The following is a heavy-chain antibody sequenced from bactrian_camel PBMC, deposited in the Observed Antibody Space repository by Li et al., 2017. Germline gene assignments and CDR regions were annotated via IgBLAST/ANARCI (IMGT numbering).Heavy chain of an antibody. CDR3: AADPRLWVGYSGIPSASDFAY. Sequence: VQLVESGGGSVQAGGSLRLSCAASGDRSSTYRMQWYRQAPGKEREGIAAINNYGNTIYADSVKGRFTISKDNDKNTLLLQMNSLKPEDTAMYYCAADPRLWVGYSGIPSASDFAYWGQGTQVTVS. CDR2: INNYGNT. CDR1: GDRSSTYR. V-gene: IGHV3S53*01. D-gene: IGHD5*01. J-gene: IGHJ6*01.